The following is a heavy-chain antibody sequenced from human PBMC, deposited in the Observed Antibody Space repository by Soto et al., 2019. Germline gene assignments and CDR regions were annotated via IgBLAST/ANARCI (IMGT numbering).Heavy chain of an antibody. V-gene: IGHV4-59*01. Sequence: SETLSLTCTVSGGSISSYYWRWIRQPPGKGLEWIGYIYYSGSTNYNPSIKSRVTISVDTSKNKFSLKLSSATAADTAVYYCAREGYSSGYYYYYGMDVWGQGTTVTVSS. CDR3: AREGYSSGYYYYYGMDV. D-gene: IGHD3-22*01. CDR2: IYYSGST. CDR1: GGSISSYY. J-gene: IGHJ6*02.